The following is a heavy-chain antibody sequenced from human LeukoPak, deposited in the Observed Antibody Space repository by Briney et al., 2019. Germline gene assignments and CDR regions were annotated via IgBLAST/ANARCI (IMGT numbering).Heavy chain of an antibody. V-gene: IGHV1-69*13. CDR2: IIPIFGTA. Sequence: SVKVSCKASGGTFSSYAISWVRQAPGQGLEWMGGIIPIFGTANYAQKFQGRVTITADESTSTAYMELSGLRSEDTAVYYCARDSSSSPDYYYYGMDVWGQGTTVTVSS. CDR3: ARDSSSSPDYYYYGMDV. CDR1: GGTFSSYA. D-gene: IGHD6-6*01. J-gene: IGHJ6*02.